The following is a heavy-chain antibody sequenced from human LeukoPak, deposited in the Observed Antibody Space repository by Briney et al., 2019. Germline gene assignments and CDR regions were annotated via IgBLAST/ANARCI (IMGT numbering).Heavy chain of an antibody. V-gene: IGHV4-34*01. CDR1: GVSVNDYY. J-gene: IGHJ5*02. CDR2: VSPGGYT. CDR3: ARIRCCRSQDRCYNH. D-gene: IGHD2-2*01. Sequence: SETLSLTCAVSGVSVNDYYCSWIRQSPEKGLEWIGEVSPGGYTNYNQSLKSRVIISQDTSENQLSLNVTSATAADTALYYCARIRCCRSQDRCYNHWAEGSLVTVSS.